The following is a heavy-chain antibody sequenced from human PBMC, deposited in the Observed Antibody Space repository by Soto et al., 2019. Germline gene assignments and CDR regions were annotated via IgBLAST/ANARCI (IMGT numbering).Heavy chain of an antibody. J-gene: IGHJ4*02. V-gene: IGHV3-30*18. CDR3: AKDTRRGYCSGGSCYPGYYFDY. CDR2: ISYDGSNK. D-gene: IGHD2-15*01. Sequence: QVQLVESGGGVVQPGRSLRLSCAASGFTFSSYGMHWVRQAPGKGLEWVAVISYDGSNKYYADSVKGRFTISRYNSKNTLYLQMNSLGAEATSVYYCAKDTRRGYCSGGSCYPGYYFDYWGQGTLVTVSS. CDR1: GFTFSSYG.